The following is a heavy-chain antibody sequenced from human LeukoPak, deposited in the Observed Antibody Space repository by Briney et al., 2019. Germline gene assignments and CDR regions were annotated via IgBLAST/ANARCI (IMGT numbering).Heavy chain of an antibody. D-gene: IGHD2-15*01. Sequence: SETLSLTCAVYGGSFSGYYWSWIRQPPGKGLEWIGEINHSGSTNYNPSLKSRVTISVDTSKNQFSLKLSSVTAADTAVYYCARVPLSYCSGGSCYSDDYWGQGTLVTVSS. CDR3: ARVPLSYCSGGSCYSDDY. J-gene: IGHJ4*02. V-gene: IGHV4-34*01. CDR1: GGSFSGYY. CDR2: INHSGST.